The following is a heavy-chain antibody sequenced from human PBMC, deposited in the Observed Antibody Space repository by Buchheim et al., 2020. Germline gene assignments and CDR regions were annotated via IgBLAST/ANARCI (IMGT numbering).Heavy chain of an antibody. CDR3: ARDKIEDDFWSGYSPYGMDV. CDR2: IYYSGST. V-gene: IGHV4-39*07. D-gene: IGHD3-3*01. J-gene: IGHJ6*02. Sequence: QLQLQESGPGLVKPSETLSLTCTVSGGSISSSSYYWGWIRQPPGKGLEWIGSIYYSGSTYYNPSLKSRVTISVDTSKNPFSLKLSSVTAADTAVYYCARDKIEDDFWSGYSPYGMDVWGQGTT. CDR1: GGSISSSSYY.